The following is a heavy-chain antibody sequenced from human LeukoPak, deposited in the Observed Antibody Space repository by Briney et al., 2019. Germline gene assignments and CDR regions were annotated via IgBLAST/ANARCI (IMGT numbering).Heavy chain of an antibody. Sequence: SETLSLTCTVSGGSISGSYWSWIRQPPGKGLEWIAYMYNSGSTNYNPSLKSRVTISIDTSKNQFSLKLSSLTAADTAIYYCARGIESYGDYGYWGQGILVTVST. D-gene: IGHD4-17*01. V-gene: IGHV4-59*01. CDR2: MYNSGST. CDR1: GGSISGSY. J-gene: IGHJ4*02. CDR3: ARGIESYGDYGY.